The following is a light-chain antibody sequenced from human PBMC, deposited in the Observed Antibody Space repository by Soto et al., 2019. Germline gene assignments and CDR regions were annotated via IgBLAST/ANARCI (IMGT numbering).Light chain of an antibody. CDR2: AVN. CDR1: SSDVGGYNY. J-gene: IGLJ1*01. V-gene: IGLV2-8*01. CDR3: SSYTGSNTYV. Sequence: QSALTQPPSASGSPGQSVTISSTGTSSDVGGYNYVAWYQQHPGKAPKLMIYAVNKRPSGVPDRFSGSKSGNTASLTVSGLEAEDEADYYCSSYTGSNTYVFGTGTKLTVL.